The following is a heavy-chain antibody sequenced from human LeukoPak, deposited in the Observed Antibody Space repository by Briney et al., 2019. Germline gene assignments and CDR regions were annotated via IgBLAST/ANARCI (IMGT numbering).Heavy chain of an antibody. J-gene: IGHJ6*04. Sequence: GGSLRLSCAASGFTFSSYSMNWVRQAPGKGLEWVSSIGSSSSYIYYADSVKGRFTISRDNAKNSLYLQMTSLRAEDTAVYYCARDRVTMVRGVPYYYYYGMDVWGKGTTVTVSS. CDR3: ARDRVTMVRGVPYYYYYGMDV. CDR1: GFTFSSYS. CDR2: IGSSSSYI. V-gene: IGHV3-21*01. D-gene: IGHD3-10*01.